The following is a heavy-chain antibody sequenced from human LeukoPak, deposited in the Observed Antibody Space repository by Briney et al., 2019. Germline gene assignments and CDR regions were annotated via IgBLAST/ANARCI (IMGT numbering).Heavy chain of an antibody. D-gene: IGHD4-17*01. CDR1: GDSVSSNSAA. CDR3: ARENGDYDHYYYYGMDV. CDR2: TYYRSKWYN. V-gene: IGHV6-1*01. Sequence: SQTLSLTCAISGDSVSSNSAAWNWIRQSPSRGLEWLGRTYYRSKWYNDYAVSVKSRITINPDTSKNQFSLKLSSVTAADTAVYYCARENGDYDHYYYYGMDVWGQGTTVTVSS. J-gene: IGHJ6*02.